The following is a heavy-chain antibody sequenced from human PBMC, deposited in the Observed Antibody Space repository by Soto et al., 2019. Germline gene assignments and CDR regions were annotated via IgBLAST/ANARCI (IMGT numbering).Heavy chain of an antibody. CDR1: GFTFSSYA. D-gene: IGHD2-15*01. CDR2: ISGSGGST. Sequence: EVQLLESGGGLVQPGGSLRLSCAASGFTFSSYAMNWVPQAPGKGLEWVSAISGSGGSTYYADSVTGQFTISRDNSNGPLYRQMNSLRAEATAVYYCAKGRCSGGSCYSSDYWGQGTLVTVSA. J-gene: IGHJ4*02. CDR3: AKGRCSGGSCYSSDY. V-gene: IGHV3-23*01.